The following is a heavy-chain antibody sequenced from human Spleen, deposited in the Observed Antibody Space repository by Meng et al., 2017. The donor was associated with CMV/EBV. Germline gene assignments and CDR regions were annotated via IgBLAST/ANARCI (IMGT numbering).Heavy chain of an antibody. Sequence: QVHEVQLGAEGKKPGASVKVSCKASGYTFTGYYMHWVRQAPGQGLEWMGWINPNSGGTNYAQKFQGRVTMTRDTSISTAYMELSRLRSEDTAVYYCARDRDILTDRNWFDPWGQGTLVTVSS. CDR1: GYTFTGYY. CDR2: INPNSGGT. V-gene: IGHV1-2*02. D-gene: IGHD3-9*01. J-gene: IGHJ5*02. CDR3: ARDRDILTDRNWFDP.